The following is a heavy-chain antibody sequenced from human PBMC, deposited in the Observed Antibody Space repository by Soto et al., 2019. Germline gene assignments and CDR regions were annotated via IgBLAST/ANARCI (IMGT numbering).Heavy chain of an antibody. CDR3: ASLLDQPVVPAAITNYYYYGMDV. D-gene: IGHD2-2*01. CDR2: IIPIFGTA. J-gene: IGHJ6*02. Sequence: SVKVSCKASGGTFSSYAISWVRQAPGQGLGWMGGIIPIFGTANYAQKFQGRVTITADESTSTAYMELSSLRSEDTAVYYCASLLDQPVVPAAITNYYYYGMDVWGQGTTVTVS. V-gene: IGHV1-69*13. CDR1: GGTFSSYA.